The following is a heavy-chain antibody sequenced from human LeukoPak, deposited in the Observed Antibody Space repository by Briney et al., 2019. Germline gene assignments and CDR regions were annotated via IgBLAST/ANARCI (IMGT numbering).Heavy chain of an antibody. Sequence: LRLSCAASGFTFSSYAMHWVRQAPGKGLEWLGSIYYGGSTYYNPSLKSRVTISVDTSKNQFSLKLSSVTAADTAMYYCARHAARGAPFNWFDPWGQGTLVTVSS. CDR3: ARHAARGAPFNWFDP. CDR2: IYYGGST. J-gene: IGHJ5*02. CDR1: GFTFSSYAMH. D-gene: IGHD3-10*01. V-gene: IGHV4-39*01.